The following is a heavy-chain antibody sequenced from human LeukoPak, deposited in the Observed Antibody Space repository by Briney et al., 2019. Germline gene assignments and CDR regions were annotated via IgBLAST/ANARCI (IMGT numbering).Heavy chain of an antibody. CDR2: IYPGDSDT. J-gene: IGHJ4*02. Sequence: GGSLRLSCKGSGYSFTCYWIGWVRQMPGKGLEWMGIIYPGDSDTRYSPSFQGQVTISADKSISTAYLQWSSLKASDTAMYYCARRSSSWYWYWGQGTLVTVSS. CDR1: GYSFTCYW. CDR3: ARRSSSWYWY. D-gene: IGHD6-13*01. V-gene: IGHV5-51*01.